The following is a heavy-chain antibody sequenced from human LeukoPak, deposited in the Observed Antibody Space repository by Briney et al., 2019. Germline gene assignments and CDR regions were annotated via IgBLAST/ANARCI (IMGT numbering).Heavy chain of an antibody. CDR2: ISYDGSNK. D-gene: IGHD6-13*01. Sequence: GGSLRLSCAASGFTFSSYAMHWVRQAPGKGLEWVAVISYDGSNKYYADSVKGRFTISRDNSKNTLYLQMNSLRAEDTAVYYCARDRVLSSSWQGNGYYYGMDVWGKGPTVTVSS. V-gene: IGHV3-30*04. CDR3: ARDRVLSSSWQGNGYYYGMDV. J-gene: IGHJ6*04. CDR1: GFTFSSYA.